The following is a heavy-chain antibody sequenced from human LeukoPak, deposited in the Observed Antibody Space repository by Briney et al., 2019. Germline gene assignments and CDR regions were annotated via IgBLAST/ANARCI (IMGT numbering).Heavy chain of an antibody. CDR3: ARVIHYNSGVYSFFDY. D-gene: IGHD2/OR15-2a*01. V-gene: IGHV4-30-4*08. J-gene: IGHJ4*02. Sequence: SETLSLTCTVSGGSISSGDYYWSWIRQPPGKGLEWIGYIYYSGSTYYNPSLKSRVTISVDTSKNQFSLKLSSVTAADTAVYYWARVIHYNSGVYSFFDYGAKGPRVPVPS. CDR1: GGSISSGDYY. CDR2: IYYSGST.